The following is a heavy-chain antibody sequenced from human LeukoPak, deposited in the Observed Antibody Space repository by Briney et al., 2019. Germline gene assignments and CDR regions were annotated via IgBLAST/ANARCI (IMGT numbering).Heavy chain of an antibody. CDR2: IYYSGST. J-gene: IGHJ2*01. D-gene: IGHD3-22*01. V-gene: IGHV4-59*08. CDR1: GGSISSYY. CDR3: ARQYYDSSGYYVDWYFDL. Sequence: SETLSLTCTVSGGSISSYYWSWIRQPPGKGLEWIGYIYYSGSTNYNPSLKSRVTISVDTSENQFSLKLSSVTAADTAVYYCARQYYDSSGYYVDWYFDLWGRGTLVTVSS.